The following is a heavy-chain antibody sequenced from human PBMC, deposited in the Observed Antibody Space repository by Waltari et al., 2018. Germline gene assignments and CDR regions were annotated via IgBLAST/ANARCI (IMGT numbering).Heavy chain of an antibody. CDR1: GYTFTSYY. CDR3: AREPYCSGGSCYREDAFDI. V-gene: IGHV1-46*01. J-gene: IGHJ3*02. Sequence: QVQLVQSGAEVKKPGASVKVSCKASGYTFTSYYMHWVRQAPGQGLEWSGIINPSGGSPSDSQKFHGIVTMTRDTSTSTVYMELSSLRSEDTAVYYCAREPYCSGGSCYREDAFDIWGQGTMVTVSS. CDR2: INPSGGSP. D-gene: IGHD2-15*01.